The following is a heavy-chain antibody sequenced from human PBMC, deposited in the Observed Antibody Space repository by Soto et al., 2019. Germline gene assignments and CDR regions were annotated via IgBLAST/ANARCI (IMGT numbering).Heavy chain of an antibody. V-gene: IGHV4-39*07. CDR1: GGSISSSSYY. CDR3: ATENIIVLPPAIERDPKYDYYAMDV. D-gene: IGHD2-2*01. J-gene: IGHJ6*02. Sequence: SETLSLTCTVSGGSISSSSYYWGWIRQPPGKWLEWIGSIYYSGSTYYNPSLKSRVTISVDTSKNQFSLKLSSVTAADTAVYYCATENIIVLPPAIERDPKYDYYAMDVWGQGTTVTVSS. CDR2: IYYSGST.